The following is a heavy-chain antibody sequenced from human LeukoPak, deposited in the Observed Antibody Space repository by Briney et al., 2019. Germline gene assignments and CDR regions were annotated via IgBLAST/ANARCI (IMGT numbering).Heavy chain of an antibody. J-gene: IGHJ4*02. D-gene: IGHD1-26*01. V-gene: IGHV3-74*01. CDR2: VNSDGSTT. CDR1: GFTFSRSW. CDR3: ARAPPLVGAVPWVDY. Sequence: GGSLRLSCAASGFTFSRSWMHWVRQAPGKGLVWVSRVNSDGSTTRYADSVKGRFTISRDNAKNSLYLQMNSLRADDTAVYHCARAPPLVGAVPWVDYWGQGTLVTVSS.